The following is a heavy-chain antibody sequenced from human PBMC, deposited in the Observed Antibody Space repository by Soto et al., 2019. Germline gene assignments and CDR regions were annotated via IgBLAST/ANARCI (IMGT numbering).Heavy chain of an antibody. V-gene: IGHV4-4*07. CDR1: GGSISSYY. J-gene: IGHJ5*02. CDR3: ARGPLSENWNYLNSSDP. D-gene: IGHD1-7*01. Sequence: SETLSLTCTVSGGSISSYYWSWIRQPAGKGLEWIGRIYTSGSTNYNPSLKSRVTMSVDTSKNQFSLKLSSVTAADTAVYYCARGPLSENWNYLNSSDPWCQAILVTVSS. CDR2: IYTSGST.